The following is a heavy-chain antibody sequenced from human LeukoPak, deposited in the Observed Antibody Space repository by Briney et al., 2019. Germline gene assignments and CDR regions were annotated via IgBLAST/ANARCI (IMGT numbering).Heavy chain of an antibody. CDR1: GDSITYFY. CDR2: FSSGGST. J-gene: IGHJ4*02. Sequence: SETLSLTCSVSGDSITYFYWSWIRQAAGKGPEWLGRFSSGGSTDYNASLKSRVTMSVDTSKIQLSLKVICVTAADTAVYYCARGVRAACGNDFDYWGQGTLVTVSS. D-gene: IGHD6-13*01. V-gene: IGHV4-4*07. CDR3: ARGVRAACGNDFDY.